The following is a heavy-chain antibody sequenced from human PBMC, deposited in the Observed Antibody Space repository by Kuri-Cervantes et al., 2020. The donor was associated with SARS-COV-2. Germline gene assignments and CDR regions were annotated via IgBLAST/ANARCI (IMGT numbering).Heavy chain of an antibody. CDR3: ARDSTTRLYGEVLTIGVAFDI. V-gene: IGHV1-3*01. J-gene: IGHJ3*02. D-gene: IGHD3-9*01. CDR2: INAGDGNT. Sequence: ASVKVSCKASGYTFTSYAMQWGRQAPGQRLEWMGWINAGDGNTKYSQKFQGRVTITRDTSASTAYMEVSSLRSEDTAEYYCARDSTTRLYGEVLTIGVAFDIWGQGTMVTVSS. CDR1: GYTFTSYA.